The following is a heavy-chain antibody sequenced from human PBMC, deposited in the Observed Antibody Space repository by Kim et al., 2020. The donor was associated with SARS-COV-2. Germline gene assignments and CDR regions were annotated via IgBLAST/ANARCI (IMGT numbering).Heavy chain of an antibody. CDR1: GFTFSDRY. CDR2: IKYDGSQK. D-gene: IGHD2-15*01. J-gene: IGHJ4*02. Sequence: GGSLRLSSVASGFTFSDRYMSWVRQSPGKGLEWVAIIKYDGSQKFYVDSVKGRFTISRDNAKNSVYLQMDNLRVEDTAIYYCARGAQWSGVDYWGQGTLVTVSS. V-gene: IGHV3-7*03. CDR3: ARGAQWSGVDY.